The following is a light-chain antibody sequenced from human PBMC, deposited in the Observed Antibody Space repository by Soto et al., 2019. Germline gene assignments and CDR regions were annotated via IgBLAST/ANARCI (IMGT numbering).Light chain of an antibody. CDR3: QQYGSPPQ. J-gene: IGKJ3*01. CDR1: QSVSSSY. CDR2: GAS. Sequence: EIVLTQSPGTLSLSPGERATLSCRASQSVSSSYLAWYQQKPGQAPRLLIYGASSRATGIPDRFSGSGSGTDFTLTISRLEPEDFAVYYCQQYGSPPQFGPGTKGDIK. V-gene: IGKV3-20*01.